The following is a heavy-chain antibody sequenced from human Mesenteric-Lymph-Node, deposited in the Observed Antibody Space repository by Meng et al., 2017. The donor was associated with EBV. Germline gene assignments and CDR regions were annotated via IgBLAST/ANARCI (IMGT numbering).Heavy chain of an antibody. Sequence: QLQPQALRPVLLTPSATLPPSCTVSGSSNSNTIYYWGWIRQPPGKGLEWIGTMFYSGSTYYNSSLKSRLTMSVDTSKNHFSLKVRSVTAADTAVYYCARGDLGETYFDYWGQGTLVTVSS. CDR3: ARGDLGETYFDY. CDR2: MFYSGST. V-gene: IGHV4-39*07. CDR1: GSSNSNTIYY. D-gene: IGHD2-21*02. J-gene: IGHJ4*02.